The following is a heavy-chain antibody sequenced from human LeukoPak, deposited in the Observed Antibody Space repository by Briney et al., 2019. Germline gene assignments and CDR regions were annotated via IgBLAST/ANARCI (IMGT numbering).Heavy chain of an antibody. D-gene: IGHD6-13*01. CDR3: ARGRGNSSSWYFDY. V-gene: IGHV3-7*03. CDR2: IKQDGSEK. J-gene: IGHJ4*02. CDR1: GFTFSSYW. Sequence: GGSLRLSCAASGFTFSSYWMSWVRQAPGKGLEWVANIKQDGSEKYYVDSVKGRFAISRDNAKNSLYLQMNSLRAEDTAVYYCARGRGNSSSWYFDYWGQGTLVTVSS.